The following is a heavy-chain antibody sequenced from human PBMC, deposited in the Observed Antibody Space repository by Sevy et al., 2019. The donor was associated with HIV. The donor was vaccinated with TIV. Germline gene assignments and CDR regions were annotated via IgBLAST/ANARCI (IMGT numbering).Heavy chain of an antibody. CDR3: VRDECDTGVCLDF. CDR1: GYTFINYG. Sequence: ASVTVSCKTSGYTFINYGFSWVRQAPGQGLEWMGFISVYNGYINYAQKFQGRVTVTTDTSTATGYMELKSLRDDDTAIYYCVRDECDTGVCLDFSGQRTLVTVSS. V-gene: IGHV1-18*01. D-gene: IGHD2-8*01. J-gene: IGHJ4*02. CDR2: ISVYNGYI.